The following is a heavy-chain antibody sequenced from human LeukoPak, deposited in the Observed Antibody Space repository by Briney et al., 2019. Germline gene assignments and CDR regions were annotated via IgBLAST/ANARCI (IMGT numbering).Heavy chain of an antibody. CDR2: ISSSSSTI. J-gene: IGHJ4*02. CDR1: GFTFSSYG. CDR3: ARDHEEWELRVFDY. Sequence: GGSLRLSCAASGFTFSSYGMHWVRQAPGKGLEWVSYISSSSSTIYYADSVKGRFTISRDNAKSSLYLQMNSLRAEDTAVYYCARDHEEWELRVFDYWGQGTLVTVSS. D-gene: IGHD1-26*01. V-gene: IGHV3-48*01.